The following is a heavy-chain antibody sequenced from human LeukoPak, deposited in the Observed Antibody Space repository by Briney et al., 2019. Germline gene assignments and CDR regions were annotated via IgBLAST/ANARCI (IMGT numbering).Heavy chain of an antibody. CDR3: ARGFLGFYDYVWGSYRYSAFDY. Sequence: SGTLSLTCAVSGGSISSSHWWTWVRQPPGKGLEWIGEINHSGSTNYNPSLKSRVTISVDTSKNQFSLKLSSVTAADTAVYYCARGFLGFYDYVWGSYRYSAFDYWGQGTLVTVSS. D-gene: IGHD3-16*02. J-gene: IGHJ4*02. V-gene: IGHV4-4*02. CDR2: INHSGST. CDR1: GGSISSSHW.